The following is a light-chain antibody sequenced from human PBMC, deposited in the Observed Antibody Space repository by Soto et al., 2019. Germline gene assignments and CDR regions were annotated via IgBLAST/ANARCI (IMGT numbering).Light chain of an antibody. Sequence: QSALTQPASVSGSPGQSITISCTGTSSDVGGAYNYVSWYQQHPGKAPKLMIYEVIHRPSGVSNRFSGSKSGNTASQNISGLQAEDEADYYCSSWTSSSTLLFGGGTKVTVL. V-gene: IGLV2-14*01. CDR3: SSWTSSSTLL. CDR1: SSDVGGAYNY. CDR2: EVI. J-gene: IGLJ2*01.